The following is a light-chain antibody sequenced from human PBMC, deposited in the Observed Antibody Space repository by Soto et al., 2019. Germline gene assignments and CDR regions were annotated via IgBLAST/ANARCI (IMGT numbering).Light chain of an antibody. Sequence: QSALTQPRSVSGSPGQSVTISCTGTSSDVGGYNYVSWYQQHPGKAPKLMIYDATTRPSGVPDRFSGSKSGNTASLTISGLQAEDEADYYCSSHAGSSVVFGTGTKVTV. CDR1: SSDVGGYNY. J-gene: IGLJ1*01. V-gene: IGLV2-11*01. CDR2: DAT. CDR3: SSHAGSSVV.